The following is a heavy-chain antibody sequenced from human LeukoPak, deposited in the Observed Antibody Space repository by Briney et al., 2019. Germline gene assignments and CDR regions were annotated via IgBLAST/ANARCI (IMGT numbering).Heavy chain of an antibody. CDR1: GFTFDDYG. CDR3: ARVGSSSWPYDAFDI. D-gene: IGHD6-13*01. V-gene: IGHV3-9*01. J-gene: IGHJ3*02. Sequence: GGSLRLSCAASGFTFDDYGMHWVRQAPGKGLEWVSGISWNSGSIGYVDSVKGRFTISRDNAKNSLYLQMNSLRAEDTAVYYCARVGSSSWPYDAFDIWGQGTMVTVSS. CDR2: ISWNSGSI.